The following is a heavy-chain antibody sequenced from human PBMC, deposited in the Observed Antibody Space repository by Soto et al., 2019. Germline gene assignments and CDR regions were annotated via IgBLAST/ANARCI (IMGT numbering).Heavy chain of an antibody. CDR2: IYTSASI. J-gene: IGHJ6*02. V-gene: IGHV4-4*07. Sequence: SETLSLTCSVSGADINTYSWTWIRQPAGKGLEWIGRIYTSASINYNPSLRGRVTLSVDTSTNQVSLKLASVTAADTAVYYCARDREAGYNFYYGMDVWGQGTTVTV. CDR1: GADINTYS. CDR3: ARDREAGYNFYYGMDV. D-gene: IGHD6-19*01.